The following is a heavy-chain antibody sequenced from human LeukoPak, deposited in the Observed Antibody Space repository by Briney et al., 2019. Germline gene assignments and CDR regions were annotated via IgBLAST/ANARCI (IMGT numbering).Heavy chain of an antibody. J-gene: IGHJ4*02. CDR2: IYYRGST. Sequence: SETLSLTCTVSGGSVNNYYWSWIRQPPGKGLEWIGYIYYRGSTNYNPSLKSRVTFSVDTSKNQFSLKLNSVTAADTAVYYCARGGDYGDLRYFDYWGQGTLVTVSS. CDR1: GGSVNNYY. D-gene: IGHD4-17*01. V-gene: IGHV4-59*02. CDR3: ARGGDYGDLRYFDY.